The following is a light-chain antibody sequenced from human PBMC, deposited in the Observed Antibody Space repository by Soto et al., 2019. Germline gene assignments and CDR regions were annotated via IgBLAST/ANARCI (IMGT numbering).Light chain of an antibody. Sequence: ENVLTQSPGTLSLSPGERATLSCRASQSVTGNYLAWYQQKPGQAPRLLVYGASSRATGIPDRFSGSGSGTDFTLTISRLEPDDFAVYYCHQYGASPLPGGSPHPFGGGTKVEIK. CDR3: HQYGASPLPGGSPHP. CDR2: GAS. V-gene: IGKV3-20*01. CDR1: QSVTGNY. J-gene: IGKJ4*01.